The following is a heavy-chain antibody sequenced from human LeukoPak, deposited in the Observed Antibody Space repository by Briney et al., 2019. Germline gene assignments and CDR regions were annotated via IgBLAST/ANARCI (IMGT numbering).Heavy chain of an antibody. CDR1: GFTFSSYA. Sequence: GGSLRLSCAASGFTFSSYAMSWVRQAPGKGLEWVSEISWNGDTIGYADSVKGRFIISRDNARRSLYLQMNSLRPEDTAFYYCSSTFGSGSYLHSWGQGTLVTVSS. J-gene: IGHJ5*02. CDR2: ISWNGDTI. D-gene: IGHD3-10*01. CDR3: SSTFGSGSYLHS. V-gene: IGHV3-9*01.